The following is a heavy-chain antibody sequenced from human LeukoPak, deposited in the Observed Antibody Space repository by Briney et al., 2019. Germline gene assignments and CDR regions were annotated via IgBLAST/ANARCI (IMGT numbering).Heavy chain of an antibody. V-gene: IGHV1-69*06. Sequence: ASVKVSCKASGGTFSSYAISWVRQAPGQRLEWMGGSIPIFGTANYAQKFQGRGTITADKSTSTAYMELSSLRSVDTAVYYCARGWGSYDLNYYMDVWGKGATVTVSS. CDR3: ARGWGSYDLNYYMDV. J-gene: IGHJ6*03. CDR1: GGTFSSYA. CDR2: SIPIFGTA. D-gene: IGHD3-22*01.